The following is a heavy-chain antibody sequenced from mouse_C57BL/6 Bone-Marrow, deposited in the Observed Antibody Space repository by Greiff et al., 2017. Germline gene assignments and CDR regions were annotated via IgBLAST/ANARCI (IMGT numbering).Heavy chain of an antibody. J-gene: IGHJ3*01. D-gene: IGHD1-1*01. CDR1: GYTFTSYW. Sequence: QVQLKQSGAELVMPGASVKLSCKASGYTFTSYWMHWVKQRPGQGLEWIGEIDPSDSYTNYNQKFKGKSTLTVDKSSSTAYMQLSSLTSEDSAVYYCARWGITPWFAYWGQGTLVTVSA. CDR3: ARWGITPWFAY. V-gene: IGHV1-69*01. CDR2: IDPSDSYT.